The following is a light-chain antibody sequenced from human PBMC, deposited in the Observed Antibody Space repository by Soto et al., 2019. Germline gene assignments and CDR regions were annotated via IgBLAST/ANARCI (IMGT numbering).Light chain of an antibody. Sequence: QSALTQPASMSGSPGQSITISCTGTSSDIGGYNFVSWYQRHPGKGPKLLIFDVNFRPSGVSNRFSGSKSENTASLTISGLQPEDEADYYCSSYITADTVIFGGGTKLTVL. CDR1: SSDIGGYNF. J-gene: IGLJ2*01. CDR2: DVN. V-gene: IGLV2-14*03. CDR3: SSYITADTVI.